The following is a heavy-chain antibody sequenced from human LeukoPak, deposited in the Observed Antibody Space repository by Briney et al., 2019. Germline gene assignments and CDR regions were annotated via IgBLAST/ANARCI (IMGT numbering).Heavy chain of an antibody. J-gene: IGHJ3*02. D-gene: IGHD1-26*01. CDR1: GFTFSTYS. CDR3: ARGHSGSYQRTDAFDI. CDR2: IDSSSDYI. Sequence: GRSLRLSCAASGFTFSTYSMNWVRQAPGKGLEWVSSIDSSSDYIYYADSVKGRFSVSRDDAKNSLYLQMNSLRAEDTAIYYCARGHSGSYQRTDAFDIWGEGTMVTVSS. V-gene: IGHV3-21*01.